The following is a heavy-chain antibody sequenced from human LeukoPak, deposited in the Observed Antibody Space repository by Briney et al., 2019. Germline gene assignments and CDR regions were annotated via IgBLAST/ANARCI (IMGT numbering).Heavy chain of an antibody. CDR1: GYTFTSYG. J-gene: IGHJ1*01. V-gene: IGHV1-18*01. D-gene: IGHD2-2*02. CDR3: ARDCSSTSCYRYFQH. CDR2: ISAYNGNT. Sequence: ASVKVSCKASGYTFTSYGISWVRQAPGQGLEWMGWISAYNGNTNYAQKLQGRVTMTTDTSTSTAYMELRNLRSDDTAVYYCARDCSSTSCYRYFQHWGQGTLVTVSS.